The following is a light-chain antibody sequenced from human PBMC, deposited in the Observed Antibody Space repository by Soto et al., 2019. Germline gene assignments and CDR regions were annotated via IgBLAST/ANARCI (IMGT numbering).Light chain of an antibody. CDR1: QSVSNNY. V-gene: IGKV3D-20*02. J-gene: IGKJ1*01. CDR3: QQRSNWPRT. Sequence: EIVLTQSPGTLSLSPGERATLSCRASQSVSNNYLAWYQQKPGQAPRLLIYGASSRATGIPDRFSGSGSGTDFTLTISSLEPEDFVVYYCQQRSNWPRTFGQGTKV. CDR2: GAS.